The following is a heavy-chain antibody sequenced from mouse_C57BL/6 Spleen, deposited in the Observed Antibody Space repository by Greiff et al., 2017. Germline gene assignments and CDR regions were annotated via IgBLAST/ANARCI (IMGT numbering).Heavy chain of an antibody. CDR3: ARQDSSGFFDY. Sequence: EVKLVESGGGLVQPGGSLKLSCAASGFTFSDYGMAWVRQAPRQGPEWVAFISNLAYSIYYADTVTGRCTISRENAKNTLYLEMSSLRSEDTAMYYCARQDSSGFFDYWGQGTTLTVSS. CDR2: ISNLAYSI. CDR1: GFTFSDYG. D-gene: IGHD3-2*02. V-gene: IGHV5-15*01. J-gene: IGHJ2*01.